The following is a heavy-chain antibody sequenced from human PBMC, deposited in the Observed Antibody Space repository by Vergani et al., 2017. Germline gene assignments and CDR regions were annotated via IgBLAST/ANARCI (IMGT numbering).Heavy chain of an antibody. CDR3: ARSSNWGSTGFDY. Sequence: QVTLKESGPALVKPTQTLTLTCTFSGCSISTSGMRVSWIRQPPGKALEWLARIDWDDDKFYSTSLKTRLTISKDTSKNQVVLTMTNMDPVDTATYYCARSSNWGSTGFDYWGQGTLVTVSS. CDR1: GCSISTSGMR. J-gene: IGHJ4*02. V-gene: IGHV2-70*04. D-gene: IGHD7-27*01. CDR2: IDWDDDK.